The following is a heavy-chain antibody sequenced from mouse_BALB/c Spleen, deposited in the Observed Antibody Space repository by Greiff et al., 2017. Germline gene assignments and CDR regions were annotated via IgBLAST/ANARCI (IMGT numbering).Heavy chain of an antibody. CDR1: GFTFTDYY. J-gene: IGHJ2*01. Sequence: EVNVVESGGGLVQPGGSLRLSCATSGFTFTDYYMSWVRQPPGKALEWLGFIRNKANGYTTEYSASVKGRFTISRDNSQSILYLQMNTLRAEDSATYYCARDMGYYFDDWGQGTTLTVSS. CDR2: IRNKANGYTT. V-gene: IGHV7-3*02. CDR3: ARDMGYYFDD.